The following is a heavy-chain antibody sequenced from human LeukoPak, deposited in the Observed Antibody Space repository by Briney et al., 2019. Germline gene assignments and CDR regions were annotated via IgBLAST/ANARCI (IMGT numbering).Heavy chain of an antibody. J-gene: IGHJ4*02. CDR1: GFNFIDNS. V-gene: IGHV3-21*01. CDR3: ARGYCSGTSCYMFDS. D-gene: IGHD2-2*01. Sequence: GGSLRLPCAGSGFNFIDNSMHWVRQAPGRGLEWVSSISSSKTYIYYRDSVKGRFTISRDNAKNSLFLQMNSLRVEDTAVYFCARGYCSGTSCYMFDSWGQGTRVIVSS. CDR2: ISSSKTYI.